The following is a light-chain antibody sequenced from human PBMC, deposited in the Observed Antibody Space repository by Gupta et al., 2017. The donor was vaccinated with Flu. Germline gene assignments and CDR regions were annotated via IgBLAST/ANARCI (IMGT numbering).Light chain of an antibody. V-gene: IGKV3-15*01. CDR3: QQYKNWPRGT. J-gene: IGKJ1*01. CDR2: GAS. CDR1: QSVSSN. Sequence: EIVMTQSPATLSVSPGERATLSCRASQSVSSNLAWYQQKPGQAPRLLIYGASTRDTGIPARFSGSGSGTEFTLTISSRQSEDFAVYYCQQYKNWPRGTFGQGTKVEIK.